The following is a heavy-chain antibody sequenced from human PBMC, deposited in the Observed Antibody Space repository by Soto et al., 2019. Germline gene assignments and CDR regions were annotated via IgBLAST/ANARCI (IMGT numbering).Heavy chain of an antibody. CDR1: GYTFTSYD. D-gene: IGHD2-2*01. CDR2: MNPNSGNT. J-gene: IGHJ6*03. CDR3: ARVVVVVPAASSGGFYMDV. Sequence: ASVKVSCKASGYTFTSYDINWARQATGQRLEWMGWMNPNSGNTGYAQKFQGRVTMTRNTSISTAYMELSSLRSEDTAVYYCARVVVVVPAASSGGFYMDVWGKGTTVTVSS. V-gene: IGHV1-8*01.